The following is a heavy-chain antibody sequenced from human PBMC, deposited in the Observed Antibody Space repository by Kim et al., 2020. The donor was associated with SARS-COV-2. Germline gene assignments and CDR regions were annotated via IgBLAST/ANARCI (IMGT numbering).Heavy chain of an antibody. V-gene: IGHV4-34*01. CDR1: GGSFSGYY. CDR3: ARGGQRRYFDL. Sequence: SETLSLTCAVYGGSFSGYYWSWIRQPPGKGLEWIGEINHSGSTNYNPSLKSRVTISVDTSKNQFSLKLSSVTAADTAVYYCARGGQRRYFDLWGRGTLVTVSS. CDR2: INHSGST. J-gene: IGHJ2*01.